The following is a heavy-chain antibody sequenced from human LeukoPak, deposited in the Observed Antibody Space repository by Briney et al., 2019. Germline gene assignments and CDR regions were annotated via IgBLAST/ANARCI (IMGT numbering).Heavy chain of an antibody. D-gene: IGHD3-3*01. CDR1: GFTFSSYS. Sequence: PGGSLRLSCAASGFTFSSYSMNWVRQAPGKGLEWVSYISSSSSTIYYADSVKGRFTISRDNYKNTLYLQMNSLRAEDTAVYYCASAPLEWLRGDYWGQGTLVTVSS. V-gene: IGHV3-48*01. CDR2: ISSSSSTI. J-gene: IGHJ4*02. CDR3: ASAPLEWLRGDY.